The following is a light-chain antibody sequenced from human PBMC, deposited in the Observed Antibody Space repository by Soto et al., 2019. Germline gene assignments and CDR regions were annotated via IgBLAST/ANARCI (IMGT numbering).Light chain of an antibody. V-gene: IGLV2-14*01. CDR2: DVS. Sequence: QSALTQPASVSGSPGQSITISCTGTSSDVGGYNYVSWYQQHPGKAPKLMIYDVSNRPSGVSNRFAGSKSGNTASLTSSGLHAEDDADYYCSSYTSSNTPVVFGGGTQLTVL. J-gene: IGLJ2*01. CDR1: SSDVGGYNY. CDR3: SSYTSSNTPVV.